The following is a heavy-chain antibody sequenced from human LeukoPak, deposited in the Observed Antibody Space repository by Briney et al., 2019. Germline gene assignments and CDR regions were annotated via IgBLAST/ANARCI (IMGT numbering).Heavy chain of an antibody. Sequence: GGSLRLSCAASGFTFSSYGMHWVRQAPGKGLEWVAVIWYDGSNKYYADSVKGRFTISRDNSKNTLFLQMNSLRSEDTAVYYCARWGIYAEARFDYWGQGTPVTASS. V-gene: IGHV3-33*01. CDR3: ARWGIYAEARFDY. D-gene: IGHD2/OR15-2a*01. CDR2: IWYDGSNK. J-gene: IGHJ4*02. CDR1: GFTFSSYG.